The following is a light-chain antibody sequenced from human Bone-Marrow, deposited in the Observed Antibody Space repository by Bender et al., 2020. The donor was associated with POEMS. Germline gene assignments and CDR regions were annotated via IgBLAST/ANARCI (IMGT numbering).Light chain of an antibody. Sequence: QSALTQPPSASGSPGQSVTISCTGTYSDIGGYNFVSWYQQHPGKAPKLIIYEFTKRPSGVPAPFSGSKSGNTASLAISELQSEDEALYYCSAWDDSLSGWVFGGGTKLTVL. CDR3: SAWDDSLSGWV. V-gene: IGLV2-8*01. CDR1: YSDIGGYNF. J-gene: IGLJ3*02. CDR2: EFT.